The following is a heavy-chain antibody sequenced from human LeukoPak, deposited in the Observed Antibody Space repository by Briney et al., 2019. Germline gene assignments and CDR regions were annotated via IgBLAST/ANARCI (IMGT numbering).Heavy chain of an antibody. D-gene: IGHD6-13*01. V-gene: IGHV3-23*01. CDR1: GFTFSTYA. CDR3: AKPPPDSSSWLFDY. J-gene: IGHJ4*02. CDR2: ISGNGGTT. Sequence: GGSLRLSCAASGFTFSTYAMSWVRQAPGKGLEWVSTISGNGGTTYYADSVKGRFTISRDNSKNTLYLQMNSLRVEDTALYYCAKPPPDSSSWLFDYWGQGTLVTVSS.